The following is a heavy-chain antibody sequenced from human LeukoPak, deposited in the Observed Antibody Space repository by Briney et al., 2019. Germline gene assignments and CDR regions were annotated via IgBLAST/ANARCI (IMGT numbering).Heavy chain of an antibody. D-gene: IGHD6-19*01. Sequence: PSETLSLTCTVSGGSITTYYWSWIRRPPGKGLEWIGYIYYNVTTNYNPSLKSRVTISVDTSKKQFSLKLSSVTAADTAVYYCARRRYSSGQIDCWGQGTLVTVSS. CDR2: IYYNVTT. V-gene: IGHV4-59*08. J-gene: IGHJ4*02. CDR3: ARRRYSSGQIDC. CDR1: GGSITTYY.